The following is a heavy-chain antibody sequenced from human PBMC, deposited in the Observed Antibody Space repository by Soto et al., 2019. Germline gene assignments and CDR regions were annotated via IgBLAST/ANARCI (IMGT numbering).Heavy chain of an antibody. CDR1: TGSIRSYY. CDR2: IYYSGRT. V-gene: IGHV4-59*01. D-gene: IGHD1-1*01. J-gene: IGHJ4*01. CDR3: AGELDYQGLFDY. Sequence: PSETLPLPWNVSTGSIRSYYWSWIRQPPGKGQEWIGYIYYSGRTNYNPSLKSRVTMSIDMSKNQFTLKLNSVTTADTAVYFCAGELDYQGLFDYWGRRTLVVESS.